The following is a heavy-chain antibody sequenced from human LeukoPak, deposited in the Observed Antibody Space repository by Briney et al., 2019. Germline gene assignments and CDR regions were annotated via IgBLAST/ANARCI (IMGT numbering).Heavy chain of an antibody. CDR2: IRYDGSNK. J-gene: IGHJ6*03. V-gene: IGHV3-30*02. Sequence: GGSLRLSCAASGFTFSSYGMHWVRQAPGKGLEWVAFIRYDGSNKYYADSVKGRFTISRDNSKNTLYLQMNSLRAEDTAVYYCASDVSGVVAATPYYYYYMDVWGKGTTVTVSS. D-gene: IGHD2-15*01. CDR3: ASDVSGVVAATPYYYYYMDV. CDR1: GFTFSSYG.